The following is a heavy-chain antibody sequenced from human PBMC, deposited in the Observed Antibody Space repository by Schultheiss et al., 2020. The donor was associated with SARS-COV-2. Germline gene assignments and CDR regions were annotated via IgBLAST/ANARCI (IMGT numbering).Heavy chain of an antibody. D-gene: IGHD6-13*01. CDR3: ARAGIAAAGTGFDY. CDR2: INHSGST. J-gene: IGHJ4*02. CDR1: GFTFSSYW. V-gene: IGHV4-34*01. Sequence: ESLKISCAASGFTFSSYWMHWVRQAPGKGLVWIGEINHSGSTNYNPSLKSRVTISVDTSKNQFSLKLSSVTAADTAVYYCARAGIAAAGTGFDYWGQGTLVTVSS.